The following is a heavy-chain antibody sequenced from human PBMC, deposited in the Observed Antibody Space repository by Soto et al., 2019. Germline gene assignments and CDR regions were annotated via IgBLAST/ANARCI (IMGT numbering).Heavy chain of an antibody. V-gene: IGHV4-4*02. CDR2: IYHSGST. CDR1: SGSISSSNW. CDR3: ARQGFGELYGWFDP. Sequence: QVQLQESGPGLVKPSGTLSLTCAVSSGSISSSNWWSWVRQPPGKGREWIGEIYHSGSTNYNPSLKSRVTISVDKSKNQFSLKLSSVTAADTAVYYCARQGFGELYGWFDPWGQGTLVTVSS. D-gene: IGHD3-10*01. J-gene: IGHJ5*02.